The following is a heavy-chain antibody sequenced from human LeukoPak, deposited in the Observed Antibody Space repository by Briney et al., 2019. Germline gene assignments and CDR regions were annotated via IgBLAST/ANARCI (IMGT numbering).Heavy chain of an antibody. CDR2: IRYDGNNK. D-gene: IGHD1-1*01. CDR3: AKDLTNWNDGTYFDY. Sequence: GGSLRLSCAASGFTFSPCGMHWVRQAPGKGLEWVAFIRYDGNNKYNSDSVKGRFTISRDNSKNTLYLQMNSLRAEDTAMYFCAKDLTNWNDGTYFDYWGQGTLVTVSS. V-gene: IGHV3-30*02. J-gene: IGHJ4*02. CDR1: GFTFSPCG.